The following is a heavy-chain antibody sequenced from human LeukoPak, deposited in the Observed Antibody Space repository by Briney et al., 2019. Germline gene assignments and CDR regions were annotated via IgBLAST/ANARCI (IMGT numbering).Heavy chain of an antibody. CDR2: ISYDGSEK. Sequence: PGGSLRLSCAASGFTFSSYGMHWVRQAPGKGLEWVAVISYDGSEKYYVDSVKGRFTISRDNAKNSLYLQMNSLRAEDTAVYYCARDLELYSGPYSVGYWGQGTLVTVSS. D-gene: IGHD1-26*01. CDR3: ARDLELYSGPYSVGY. J-gene: IGHJ4*02. V-gene: IGHV3-30*03. CDR1: GFTFSSYG.